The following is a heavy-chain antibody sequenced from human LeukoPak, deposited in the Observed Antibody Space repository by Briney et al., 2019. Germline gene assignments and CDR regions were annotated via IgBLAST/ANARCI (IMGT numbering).Heavy chain of an antibody. J-gene: IGHJ4*02. CDR2: ISSSGSTI. V-gene: IGHV3-11*04. CDR3: ARESTYYYGSGSPSFDY. D-gene: IGHD3-10*01. CDR1: GFTFSDYY. Sequence: GGSLRLSCAASGFTFSDYYMSWIRQAPGKGLERVSYISSSGSTIYYADSVKGRFTISRDNAKNSLYLQMNSLRAEDTAVYYCARESTYYYGSGSPSFDYWGQGTLVTVSS.